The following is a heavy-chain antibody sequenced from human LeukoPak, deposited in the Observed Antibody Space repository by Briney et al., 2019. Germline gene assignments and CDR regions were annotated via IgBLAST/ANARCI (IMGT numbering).Heavy chain of an antibody. CDR1: GGSFSGYY. CDR2: INHSGST. D-gene: IGHD2-2*01. J-gene: IGHJ3*02. V-gene: IGHV4-34*01. Sequence: SETLSLTCAVYGGSFSGYYWSWIRQPPGKGLEWIGEINHSGSTNYNPSLKSRVIISVDTSKNQFSLKLSSVTAADTAVYYCAKYQLLRPRGGAFDIWGQGTMVTVSS. CDR3: AKYQLLRPRGGAFDI.